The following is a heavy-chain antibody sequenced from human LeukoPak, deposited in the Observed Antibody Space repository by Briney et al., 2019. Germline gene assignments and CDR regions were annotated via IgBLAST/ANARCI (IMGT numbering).Heavy chain of an antibody. D-gene: IGHD3-10*02. V-gene: IGHV3-21*01. CDR3: AELGITMIGGV. Sequence: PGGSLRLSCAASGFSFSDFTMTWVRQAPGKGLEWVSSITTSSTYIYFADSLKGRFTISRDNAKNSLYLQMNSLRAEDTAVYYCAELGITMIGGVWGKGTTVTISS. CDR2: ITTSSTYI. CDR1: GFSFSDFT. J-gene: IGHJ6*04.